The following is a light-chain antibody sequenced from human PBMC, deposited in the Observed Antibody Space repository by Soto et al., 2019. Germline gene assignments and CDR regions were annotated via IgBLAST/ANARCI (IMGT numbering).Light chain of an antibody. CDR3: CSYAGSRIFV. J-gene: IGLJ1*01. V-gene: IGLV2-23*02. CDR1: SSDVGGYKF. CDR2: EVS. Sequence: QSALTQPASVSGSPGQSITISCTGTSSDVGGYKFVSWYQQHPGKAPKVLIYEVSKRPSGVFNRFSGSKSGNTASLTISGLQAEDEADYYCCSYAGSRIFVFGTGTKVTVL.